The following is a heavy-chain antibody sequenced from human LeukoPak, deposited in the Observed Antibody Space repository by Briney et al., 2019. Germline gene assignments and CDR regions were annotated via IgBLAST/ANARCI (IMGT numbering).Heavy chain of an antibody. D-gene: IGHD1-26*01. CDR1: GFTFSKYG. CDR2: ISYDESDK. Sequence: GGSLRLSCAASGFTFSKYGMHWVRQAPGKGLEWVAVISYDESDKYYADSVKGRFTISRDSSKNTLYLQMNSLRAEDTAVYYCARVPAWSPTSYYYYMDVWGKGTTVTISS. V-gene: IGHV3-30*03. J-gene: IGHJ6*03. CDR3: ARVPAWSPTSYYYYMDV.